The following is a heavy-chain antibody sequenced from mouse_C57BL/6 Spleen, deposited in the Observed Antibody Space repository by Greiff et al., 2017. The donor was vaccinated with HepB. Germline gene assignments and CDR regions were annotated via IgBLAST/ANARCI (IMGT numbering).Heavy chain of an antibody. J-gene: IGHJ3*01. CDR3: ATTVVAEGFAY. CDR2: IYPGDGDT. D-gene: IGHD1-1*01. CDR1: GYAFSSSW. Sequence: VQLQQSGPELVKPGASVKISCKASGYAFSSSWMNWVNQRPGKGLEWIGRIYPGDGDTNYNGKFKGKATLTADKSSSTAYMQLSSLTSEDSAVYFCATTVVAEGFAYWGQGTLVTVSA. V-gene: IGHV1-82*01.